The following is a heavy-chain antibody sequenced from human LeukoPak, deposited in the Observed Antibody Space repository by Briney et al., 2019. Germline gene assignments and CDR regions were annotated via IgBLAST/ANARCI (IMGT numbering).Heavy chain of an antibody. Sequence: ASVKVSCKVSGYTLTELSMHWVRQAPGKGLEWMGGIIPMYGTPNYAQKFQGRVTITADKSTSTAYMELSSLRYEDTAVYYCARAHDSSGFQAYWGHGTLVTVSS. V-gene: IGHV1-24*01. J-gene: IGHJ4*01. CDR1: GYTLTELS. CDR3: ARAHDSSGFQAY. D-gene: IGHD3-22*01. CDR2: IIPMYGTP.